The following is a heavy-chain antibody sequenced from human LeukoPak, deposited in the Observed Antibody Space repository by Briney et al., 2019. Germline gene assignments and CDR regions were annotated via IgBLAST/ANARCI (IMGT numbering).Heavy chain of an antibody. CDR1: GGSISSGSYC. CDR3: ARSYLGGTYYDWFDP. V-gene: IGHV4-39*01. Sequence: PSETLSLTCTVSGGSISSGSYCWGWIRQPPGKGLEWIGSIYFSGSTYYNPSLKSRVTISVDTSKNQFSLRLSSVTAADTAVYYCARSYLGGTYYDWFDPWGQGTLVTVSS. D-gene: IGHD1-26*01. J-gene: IGHJ5*02. CDR2: IYFSGST.